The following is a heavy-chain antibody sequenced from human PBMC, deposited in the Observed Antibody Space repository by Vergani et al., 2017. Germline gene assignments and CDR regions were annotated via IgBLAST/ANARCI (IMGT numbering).Heavy chain of an antibody. CDR1: GFTFNQYG. CDR3: AKEVHYYDSSGYYLY. V-gene: IGHV3-33*06. CDR2: TWYDGNNK. Sequence: QVQLVESGGGVVQPGRSLRLSCAASGFTFNQYGMHWVRQAPGKGLEWVAVTWYDGNNKQYADSVKGRFTISRDNSKNTLYLQMNSLRAEDTAVYYCAKEVHYYDSSGYYLYWGQGTLVTVSS. J-gene: IGHJ4*02. D-gene: IGHD3-22*01.